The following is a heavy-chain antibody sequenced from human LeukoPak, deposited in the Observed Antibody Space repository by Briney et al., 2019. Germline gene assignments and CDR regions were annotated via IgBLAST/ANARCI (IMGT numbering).Heavy chain of an antibody. V-gene: IGHV3-21*04. D-gene: IGHD3-9*01. CDR1: GFTFSSYS. CDR2: ISSSSSYI. Sequence: PGGSLRLSCAASGFTFSSYSMNWVRQAPGKGLEWVSSISSSSSYIYYADSVKGRFTISRDNAKNSLYLQMNSLRAEDTAVYYCAKLRGDFDWLLFGYFDYWGQGTLVTVSS. CDR3: AKLRGDFDWLLFGYFDY. J-gene: IGHJ4*02.